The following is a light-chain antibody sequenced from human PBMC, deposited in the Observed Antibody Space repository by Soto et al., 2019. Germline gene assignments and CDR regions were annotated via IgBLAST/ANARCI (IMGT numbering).Light chain of an antibody. CDR3: ASSTSDSLYV. Sequence: QSVLTQPASVSGSPGQSITISCTGTSSDGGGNKYVSWYHQYPGKVPKLLINKVTNRPSGVSYRFSGSKSGNTASLTISALLAEDEADYFCASSTSDSLYVFGTGTKVTVL. J-gene: IGLJ1*01. V-gene: IGLV2-14*01. CDR2: KVT. CDR1: SSDGGGNKY.